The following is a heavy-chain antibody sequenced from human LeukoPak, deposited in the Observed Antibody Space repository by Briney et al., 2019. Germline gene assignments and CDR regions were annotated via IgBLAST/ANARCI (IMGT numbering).Heavy chain of an antibody. D-gene: IGHD1-26*01. V-gene: IGHV3-48*01. CDR1: GFIFSNYD. Sequence: AGGSLGLSCAASGFIFSNYDMNWVRQAPGKGLEWVSYISSSGQTTDYSDSVKGRFTISRDNGKNSVSLQMNRLRAEDTAVYYCARPYRGFFDYWGQGTLVTVSS. CDR2: ISSSGQTT. CDR3: ARPYRGFFDY. J-gene: IGHJ4*02.